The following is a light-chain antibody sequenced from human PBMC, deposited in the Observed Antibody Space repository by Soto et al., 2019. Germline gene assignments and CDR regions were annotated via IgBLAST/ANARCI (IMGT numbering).Light chain of an antibody. V-gene: IGLV1-40*01. CDR2: GNS. CDR1: SSNIGAGYD. Sequence: QSVLTQPPSVSGAPGQRVTISCTGSSSNIGAGYDVHWYQQLPGTAPKLLIYGNSNRPSGVPDRCSGSKSGTSASLAITGLQDEDEADYYCQSYDSSLSGWKVFGGGTKLTVL. CDR3: QSYDSSLSGWKV. J-gene: IGLJ2*01.